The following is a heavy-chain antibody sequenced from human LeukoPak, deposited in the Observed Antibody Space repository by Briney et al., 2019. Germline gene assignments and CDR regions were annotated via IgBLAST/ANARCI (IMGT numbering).Heavy chain of an antibody. CDR3: ARAVGNYDWFDP. D-gene: IGHD1-7*01. CDR1: GGTFSSYT. Sequence: ASVKVSCKASGGTFSSYTINWVRQAPGQGLEWMGRIIPILGITNYAQRFQGRVTITADKSTSTVYIELSSLRSEDTAVYYCARAVGNYDWFDPWGQGTLVTVSS. J-gene: IGHJ5*02. CDR2: IIPILGIT. V-gene: IGHV1-69*02.